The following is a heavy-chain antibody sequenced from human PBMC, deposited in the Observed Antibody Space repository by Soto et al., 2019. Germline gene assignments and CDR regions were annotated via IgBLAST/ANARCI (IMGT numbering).Heavy chain of an antibody. D-gene: IGHD3-3*01. CDR1: GFSFSSYA. V-gene: IGHV3-30-3*01. Sequence: GGTLRLSCAASGFSFSSYAMHWVRQAPGKGLEWVAVISYDGSNKYYADSVKGRFTISRDNSKKTLYLQMNSLRAEDTAVYYCAREITIFGVVAPYSYYYGMDVWGQGTTVTVSS. J-gene: IGHJ6*02. CDR2: ISYDGSNK. CDR3: AREITIFGVVAPYSYYYGMDV.